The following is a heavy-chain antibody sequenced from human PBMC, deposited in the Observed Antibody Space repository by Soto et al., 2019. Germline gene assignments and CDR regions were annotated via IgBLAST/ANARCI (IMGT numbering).Heavy chain of an antibody. D-gene: IGHD6-19*01. CDR3: ARDRGQWLIGGYYYYGMDV. Sequence: GGSLRLSCAASGFTFSSYAMHWVRQAPGKGLDYVSAISSNGGSTYYANSVKGRFTISRDNSKNTLYLQMGSLRAEDMAVYYYARDRGQWLIGGYYYYGMDVWGQGTTVTVSS. J-gene: IGHJ6*02. V-gene: IGHV3-64*01. CDR1: GFTFSSYA. CDR2: ISSNGGST.